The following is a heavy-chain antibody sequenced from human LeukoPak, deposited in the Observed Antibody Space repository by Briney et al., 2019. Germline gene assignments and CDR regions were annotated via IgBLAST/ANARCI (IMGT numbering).Heavy chain of an antibody. Sequence: GGSLRLSCAASGFTFSNAWMSWVRQAPGKGLEWVGRIKSKTDGGTTDYAAPVKGRFTISRDDSKNTLYLQVNSLKTEDTAVYYCTTELKYYDSSGYYYYYYYYMDVWGKGTTVTVSS. D-gene: IGHD3-22*01. J-gene: IGHJ6*03. V-gene: IGHV3-15*01. CDR1: GFTFSNAW. CDR2: IKSKTDGGTT. CDR3: TTELKYYDSSGYYYYYYYYMDV.